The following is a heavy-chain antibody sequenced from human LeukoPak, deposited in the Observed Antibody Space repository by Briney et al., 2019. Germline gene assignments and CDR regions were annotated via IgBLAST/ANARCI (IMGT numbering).Heavy chain of an antibody. J-gene: IGHJ3*02. CDR3: ARLGDDFWSGYSEAFDI. CDR1: GFTFSSYA. V-gene: IGHV3-66*04. CDR2: IYSGGST. Sequence: GGSLRLSCAASGFTFSSYAMSWVRQAPGKGLEWVSVIYSGGSTYYADSVKGRFTISRDNAKNSLYLQMNSLRAEDTAVYYCARLGDDFWSGYSEAFDIWGQGTMVTVSS. D-gene: IGHD3-3*01.